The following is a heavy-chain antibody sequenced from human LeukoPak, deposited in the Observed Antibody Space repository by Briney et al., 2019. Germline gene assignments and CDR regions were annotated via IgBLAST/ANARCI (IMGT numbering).Heavy chain of an antibody. CDR1: GYTFNIYG. V-gene: IGHV1-18*01. CDR2: ISAYNGNT. J-gene: IGHJ4*02. D-gene: IGHD2-2*01. Sequence: VASVKASCKASGYTFNIYGVSWVRQAPGQGLEWMGWISAYNGNTNYARKFQGRVTMTTDTSTRIAYMELRSLRSDDTAVYYCARDLAGYCSSTSCYVHSNWGQGTLVTVSS. CDR3: ARDLAGYCSSTSCYVHSN.